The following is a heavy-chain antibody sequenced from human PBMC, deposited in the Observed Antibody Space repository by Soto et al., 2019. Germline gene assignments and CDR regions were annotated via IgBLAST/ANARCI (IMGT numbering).Heavy chain of an antibody. J-gene: IGHJ4*02. V-gene: IGHV1-69*02. Sequence: QVQLVQSGAEVKKPGSSVKVSCKASGGTFSSYTISWVRQAPGQGLEWMGRIIPILGIANYAQKFQGRVTITADKSTSTAYMELSSLRSEDTAVYSCASNYGGNSDWGQGTLVTVSS. CDR2: IIPILGIA. D-gene: IGHD4-17*01. CDR3: ASNYGGNSD. CDR1: GGTFSSYT.